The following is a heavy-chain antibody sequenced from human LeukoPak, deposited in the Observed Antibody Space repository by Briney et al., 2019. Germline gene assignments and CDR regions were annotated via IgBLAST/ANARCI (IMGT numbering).Heavy chain of an antibody. Sequence: ASVKVSCETSDFRDYYMNWVRQASGQGLEWLGWINPKSGDTDYAQKFQDRVTMTRDTSINTAYMELSGLKPDDTAIYYCASGYSGYDLNYWGQGTQVTVSS. D-gene: IGHD5-12*01. CDR1: DFRDYY. V-gene: IGHV1-2*02. CDR3: ASGYSGYDLNY. J-gene: IGHJ4*02. CDR2: INPKSGDT.